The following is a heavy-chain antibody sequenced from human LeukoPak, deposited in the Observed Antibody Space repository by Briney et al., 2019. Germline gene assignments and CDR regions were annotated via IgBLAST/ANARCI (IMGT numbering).Heavy chain of an antibody. D-gene: IGHD2-2*01. CDR3: ARARAVPAAISWFDP. J-gene: IGHJ5*02. Sequence: SQTLSLTCTVSGGSISSGGYYWSWIRQHPGKGLEWIGYIYYSGSTYYNPSLKSRVTISVDTSKNQFSLKLSSVTAADTAVYYCARARAVPAAISWFDPWGQGTLVTVSS. CDR1: GGSISSGGYY. CDR2: IYYSGST. V-gene: IGHV4-31*03.